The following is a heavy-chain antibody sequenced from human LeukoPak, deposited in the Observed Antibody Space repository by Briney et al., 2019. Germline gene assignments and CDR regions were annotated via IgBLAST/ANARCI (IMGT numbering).Heavy chain of an antibody. D-gene: IGHD3-3*01. CDR3: ARDAFSRISIFGVVSDAFDI. J-gene: IGHJ3*02. V-gene: IGHV3-7*01. CDR1: GFTFSTFW. CDR2: IKQDGSEK. Sequence: GGSLRLSCSASGFTFSTFWMIWVRQAPGKGLEWVANIKQDGSEKYYVDSLKGRFTISRDNAKNTLYLQMNSLTAQDTPLYYCARDAFSRISIFGVVSDAFDIWGQGTMVTVSS.